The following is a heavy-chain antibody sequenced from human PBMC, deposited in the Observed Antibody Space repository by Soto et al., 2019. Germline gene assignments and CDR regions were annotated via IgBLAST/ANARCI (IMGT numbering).Heavy chain of an antibody. J-gene: IGHJ4*02. CDR3: VRTGETMDFDY. D-gene: IGHD7-27*01. V-gene: IGHV2-26*01. Sequence: QVTLKESGPVLVKPTKTLTLTCTVSGFSLSNARMGVSWIRQPPGKALEWLAHIFSNDEKSYSTSLKSRLTISKDTSKSQVVLTMTNMDPVDTATYYCVRTGETMDFDYWGQGTLVTVSS. CDR1: GFSLSNARMG. CDR2: IFSNDEK.